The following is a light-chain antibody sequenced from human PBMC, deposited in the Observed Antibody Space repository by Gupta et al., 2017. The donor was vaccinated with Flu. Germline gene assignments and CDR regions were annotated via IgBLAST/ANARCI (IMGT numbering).Light chain of an antibody. CDR2: DNN. V-gene: IGLV3-19*01. J-gene: IGLJ2*01. CDR1: SLRSFY. CDR3: NSRDSNDNHVRVI. Sequence: SSELTQDPTVSVALGQTVRITCQGDSLRSFYASWYQKKPGQAPVLVIFDNNKRPPGIPVRVSGSSSRDTASLTITGAQAEDEADYCCNSRDSNDNHVRVIFGGGTKLTVL.